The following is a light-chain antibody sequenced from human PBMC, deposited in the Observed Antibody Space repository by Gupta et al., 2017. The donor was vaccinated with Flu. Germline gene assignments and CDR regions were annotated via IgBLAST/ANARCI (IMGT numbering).Light chain of an antibody. J-gene: IGKJ1*01. V-gene: IGKV1-5*03. CDR1: KIISRW. CDR2: KAS. CDR3: QQNNNPWT. Sequence: TSALAASVGRRVTTTGRASKIISRWVSWYQKKPGKAHNLLIYKASTLESGAPTRISGRGSGKEFTSTISRQPHDDFASYCCQQNNNPWTFGQGTKVEIK.